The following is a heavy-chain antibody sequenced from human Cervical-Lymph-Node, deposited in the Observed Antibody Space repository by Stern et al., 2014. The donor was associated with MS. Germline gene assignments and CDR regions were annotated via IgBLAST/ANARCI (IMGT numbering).Heavy chain of an antibody. D-gene: IGHD6-13*01. Sequence: VQLVESGGGVVQPGRSLRLSCAASGFTFSSYAMHWVRQAPGKGLEWVAVISYDGSNKYYADSVKGRFTISRDNSKNTLYLQMNSLRAEDTAVYYCARTFKPGIAAAGTFDYWGQGTLVTVSS. CDR2: ISYDGSNK. CDR3: ARTFKPGIAAAGTFDY. V-gene: IGHV3-30*01. CDR1: GFTFSSYA. J-gene: IGHJ4*02.